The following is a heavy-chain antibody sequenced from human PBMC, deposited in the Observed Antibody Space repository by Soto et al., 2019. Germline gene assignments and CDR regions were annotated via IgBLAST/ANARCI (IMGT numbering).Heavy chain of an antibody. CDR3: PTVAPGKLTYPFYGMDV. CDR1: GDSLSSAESD. D-gene: IGHD3-3*02. CDR2: IYFSGTT. Sequence: SETLSLTCTVSGDSLSSAESDWSWIRQPPGKGLEWIGYIYFSGTTYYNPSLQSLLTISVDTSPLHFSLRLSSVTAAYTPLSYCPTVAPGKLTYPFYGMDVWGQGPTVTVSS. V-gene: IGHV4-30-4*01. J-gene: IGHJ6*02.